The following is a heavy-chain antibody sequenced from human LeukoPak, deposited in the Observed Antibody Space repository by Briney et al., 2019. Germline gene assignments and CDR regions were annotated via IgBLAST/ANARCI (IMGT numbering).Heavy chain of an antibody. V-gene: IGHV3-23*01. CDR1: GFTFSSFA. D-gene: IGHD2-2*01. CDR3: AKRDSTSYHFDS. CDR2: VSGNGVGT. J-gene: IGHJ4*02. Sequence: GGSLRLSCAASGFTFSSFAMRWVRQAPGKGLEWASSVSGNGVGTYYADSVKGRFTISRDNSKNSLNLQMSSLRVEDTAVYYCAKRDSTSYHFDSWGQGTLVTVSS.